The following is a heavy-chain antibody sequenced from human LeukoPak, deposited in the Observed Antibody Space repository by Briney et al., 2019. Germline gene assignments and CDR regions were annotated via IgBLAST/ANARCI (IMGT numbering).Heavy chain of an antibody. V-gene: IGHV4-34*01. CDR3: ASSRGGKNY. D-gene: IGHD1-26*01. CDR2: INHSGST. CDR1: GGSLSGYY. Sequence: SETLSLTCAVYGGSLSGYYWSWIRQPPGKGLEWIGEINHSGSTNYNPSLKSRVTISVDTSKNQLSLKLSSVTAADTAVYYCASSRGGKNYWGQGTLVTVSS. J-gene: IGHJ4*02.